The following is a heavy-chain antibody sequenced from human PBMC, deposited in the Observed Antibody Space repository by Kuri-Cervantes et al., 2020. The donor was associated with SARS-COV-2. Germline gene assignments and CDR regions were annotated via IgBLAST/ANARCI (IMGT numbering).Heavy chain of an antibody. V-gene: IGHV1-18*01. CDR1: GYTFTSYG. D-gene: IGHD2-2*01. CDR2: ISAYNSNT. Sequence: ASVKVSCKASGYTFTSYGISWVRQAPGQGLEWMGWISAYNSNTNYAQKLQGRVTMTTATYTSKAYMELRSLRSDDTAVYYCARDGIDSVVGNDAFDIWGQGTMVTVSS. J-gene: IGHJ3*02. CDR3: ARDGIDSVVGNDAFDI.